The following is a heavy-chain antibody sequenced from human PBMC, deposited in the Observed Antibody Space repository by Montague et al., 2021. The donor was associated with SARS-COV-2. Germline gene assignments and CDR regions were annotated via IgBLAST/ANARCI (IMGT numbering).Heavy chain of an antibody. CDR2: IYHSGTT. Sequence: SETRSLTCTVSGFSIGSGDYWGWIRQPPGKVLEWIGSIYHSGTTXYNPPLHSLLIMSIDTSTNQSYLRLTSVTAADTAVFFCVREKAGGLRNVFDIWGQGTTVTVSS. J-gene: IGHJ3*02. CDR1: GFSIGSGDY. CDR3: VREKAGGLRNVFDI. V-gene: IGHV4-38-2*02.